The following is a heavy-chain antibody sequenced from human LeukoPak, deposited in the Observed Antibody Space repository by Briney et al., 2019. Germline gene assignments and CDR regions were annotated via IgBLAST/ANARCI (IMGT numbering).Heavy chain of an antibody. CDR2: ISYDGSNK. D-gene: IGHD5-18*01. V-gene: IGHV3-30*18. J-gene: IGHJ4*02. CDR1: GFTFSSYG. CDR3: AKVAVDTAMLTVLLITTYFDY. Sequence: PGGSLRLSCAASGFTFSSYGMHWVRQAPGKGLEWVAVISYDGSNKYYADSVKGRFTISRDNSKNTLYLQMNSLRADDTAAYYCAKVAVDTAMLTVLLITTYFDYWGQGTLVTVSS.